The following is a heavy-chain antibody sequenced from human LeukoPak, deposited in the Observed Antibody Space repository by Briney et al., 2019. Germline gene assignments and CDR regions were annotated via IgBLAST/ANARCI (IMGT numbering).Heavy chain of an antibody. J-gene: IGHJ4*02. CDR2: IWYDGSNK. CDR1: GFMFSSNW. CDR3: ARGGPNAFDY. V-gene: IGHV3-33*08. Sequence: GGSLRLSCAASGFMFSSNWMSWVRLAPGKGLEWVAVIWYDGSNKYYADSVKGRFTISRDNSKNTLYLQMNSLRAEDTAVYYCARGGPNAFDYWGQGTLVTVSS.